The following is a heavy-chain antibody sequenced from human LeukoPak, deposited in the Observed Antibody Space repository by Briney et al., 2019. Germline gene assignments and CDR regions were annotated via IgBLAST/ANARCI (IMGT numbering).Heavy chain of an antibody. CDR2: IDPSDSYT. CDR1: GYSFTSYW. D-gene: IGHD6-6*01. CDR3: ARHRGRDGSSYYFDY. J-gene: IGHJ4*02. V-gene: IGHV5-10-1*01. Sequence: GESLKISCKCSGYSFTSYWISWVRQMPGKGLEWMGRIDPSDSYTNYSPSFQGHVTISADKSISTAYLQWSSLKASDTAMFYCARHRGRDGSSYYFDYWGQGTLVSVSS.